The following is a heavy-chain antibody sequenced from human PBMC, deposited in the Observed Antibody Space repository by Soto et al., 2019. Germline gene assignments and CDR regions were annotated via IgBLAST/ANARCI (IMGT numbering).Heavy chain of an antibody. CDR1: GGSISSSSYY. Sequence: SETLSLTCTVSGGSISSSSYYWGWIRQPPGKGLEWIGSIYYSGSTYYNPSLKSRVTISVDTSKNQFSLKLSSVTAADTAVYYCARQSSWYGPSYMDVWGKGTTVTVSS. J-gene: IGHJ6*03. CDR3: ARQSSWYGPSYMDV. CDR2: IYYSGST. V-gene: IGHV4-39*01. D-gene: IGHD6-13*01.